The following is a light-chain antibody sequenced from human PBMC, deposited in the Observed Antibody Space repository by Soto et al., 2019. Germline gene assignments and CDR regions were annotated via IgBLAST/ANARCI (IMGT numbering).Light chain of an antibody. J-gene: IGLJ1*01. CDR1: SSDVGHSNF. Sequence: QSALTQPPSASGSPGQSVTISCTGSSSDVGHSNFVSWYQQHPGKGPKHIIYEVSKRPSGVPDRFSGSKSGNTASLSGSGLQDEDEADYFCNAQADNGKHVFGTGTKLTVL. V-gene: IGLV2-8*01. CDR2: EVS. CDR3: NAQADNGKHV.